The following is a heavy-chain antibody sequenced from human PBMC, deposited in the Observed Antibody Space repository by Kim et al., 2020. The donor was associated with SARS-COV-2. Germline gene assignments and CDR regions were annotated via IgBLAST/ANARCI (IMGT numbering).Heavy chain of an antibody. V-gene: IGHV1-2*02. D-gene: IGHD2-15*01. Sequence: ASVKVSCKASGYTFTGYYMHWVRQAPGQGLEWMGWINPNSGGTNYAQKFQGRVTMTRDTSISTAYMELSRLRSDDTAVYYCAREIVVVVAATDYCYGMDVWGQGTTVTFSS. CDR3: AREIVVVVAATDYCYGMDV. CDR1: GYTFTGYY. J-gene: IGHJ6*02. CDR2: INPNSGGT.